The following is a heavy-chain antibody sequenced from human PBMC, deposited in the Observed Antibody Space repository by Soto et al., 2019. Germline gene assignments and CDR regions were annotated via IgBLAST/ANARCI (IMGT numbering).Heavy chain of an antibody. CDR2: IIPIFGTA. J-gene: IGHJ6*02. CDR1: GGTFSSYA. D-gene: IGHD6-19*01. Sequence: QVQLVQSGAEVQKPGSSVKVSCKASGGTFSSYAISWVRQAPGQGLEWMGGIIPIFGTANYAQKFQGRVTITADKSTSTAYMELSSLRSEDTAVYYCARDKVSGSESNRYYYGMDVWGQGTTVTVSS. V-gene: IGHV1-69*06. CDR3: ARDKVSGSESNRYYYGMDV.